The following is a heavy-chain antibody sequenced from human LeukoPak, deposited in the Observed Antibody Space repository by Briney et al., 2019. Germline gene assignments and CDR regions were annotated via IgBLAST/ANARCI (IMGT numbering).Heavy chain of an antibody. Sequence: PSETLSLTCTVSGGSISSDSYYWSWIRQPAGKGLEWIGRIYTSGSTNYNPSLKSRVTISVDTSKNQFSLKLSSVTAADTAVYYCARSLWHSDAFDIWGQGTMVTVSS. D-gene: IGHD2-21*01. CDR3: ARSLWHSDAFDI. V-gene: IGHV4-61*02. CDR1: GGSISSDSYY. J-gene: IGHJ3*02. CDR2: IYTSGST.